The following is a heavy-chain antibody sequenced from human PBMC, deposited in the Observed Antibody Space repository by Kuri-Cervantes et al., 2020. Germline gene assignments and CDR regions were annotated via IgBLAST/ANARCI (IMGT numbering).Heavy chain of an antibody. D-gene: IGHD3-16*02. CDR1: GYTFTSYG. Sequence: ASVKVSCKASGYTFTSYGISWVRQAPGQGLEWMGWISAYNGNTNYAQKLQGRVTMTTDTSTSTAYMELRSLRSDDTAVYYCARAGGHYDYVWGSYRLTYFDYWGQGTLVTVSS. CDR2: ISAYNGNT. CDR3: ARAGGHYDYVWGSYRLTYFDY. J-gene: IGHJ4*02. V-gene: IGHV1-18*01.